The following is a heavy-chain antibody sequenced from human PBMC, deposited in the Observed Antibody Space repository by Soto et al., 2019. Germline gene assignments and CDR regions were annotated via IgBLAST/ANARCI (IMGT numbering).Heavy chain of an antibody. CDR3: ARGEGYGDDGY. Sequence: QVQLQESGPGLVKPSQTLSLTCTVSVGSISSGGYYWSWIRQHPGKGLEWIEYIYYSGTTYYSTSLKSRVTTSVDTSKNQFSLKLFSVTAADTDVYYCARGEGYGDDGYWGQGTLVTVSS. D-gene: IGHD5-18*01. CDR2: IYYSGTT. CDR1: VGSISSGGYY. V-gene: IGHV4-31*03. J-gene: IGHJ4*02.